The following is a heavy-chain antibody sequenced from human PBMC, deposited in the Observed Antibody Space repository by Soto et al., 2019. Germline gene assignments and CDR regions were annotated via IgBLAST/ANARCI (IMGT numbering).Heavy chain of an antibody. J-gene: IGHJ4*02. CDR3: ASGGQFYGDYVYYFDY. D-gene: IGHD4-17*01. CDR1: GYTFTRYD. Sequence: QVQLVQAGAEVKKPVASVKVSCKASGYTFTRYDINWVRQATGQGLEWMGWMNPNSGNTGYAQKFPGRVTMTRNTSISTAYMELSSLRSEDTAVYYCASGGQFYGDYVYYFDYWGQGTLVTFSS. CDR2: MNPNSGNT. V-gene: IGHV1-8*01.